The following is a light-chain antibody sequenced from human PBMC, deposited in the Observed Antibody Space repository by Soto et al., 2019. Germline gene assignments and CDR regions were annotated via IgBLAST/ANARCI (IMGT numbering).Light chain of an antibody. V-gene: IGKV3-20*01. J-gene: IGKJ1*01. CDR3: QQYGTSPWT. CDR1: QSVSSTY. CDR2: GAS. Sequence: EMVMTQSPAILSVSPGESATLSCRASQSVSSTYLAWYQQKPGQAPRLLIYGASSRATGIPDRFSGSGSGTDFTLTISRLEPEDFAVYHCQQYGTSPWTFGQGTKVDI.